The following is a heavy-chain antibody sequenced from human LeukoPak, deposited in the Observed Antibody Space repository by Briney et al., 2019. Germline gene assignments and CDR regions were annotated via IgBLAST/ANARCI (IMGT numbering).Heavy chain of an antibody. V-gene: IGHV4-38-2*02. D-gene: IGHD1-26*01. J-gene: IGHJ4*02. Sequence: SETLSLTCTVSGYSISSGYYWGWIRQPPGKGLEWIGSIYHSGSTYCNPSLKSRVTISVDTSKNQFSLKLSSVTAADTAVYYCARGGGSYYFDYWGQGTLVTVSS. CDR2: IYHSGST. CDR3: ARGGGSYYFDY. CDR1: GYSISSGYY.